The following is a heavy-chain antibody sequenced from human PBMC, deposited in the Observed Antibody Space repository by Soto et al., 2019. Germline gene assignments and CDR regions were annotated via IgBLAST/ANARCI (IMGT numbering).Heavy chain of an antibody. V-gene: IGHV4-30-4*01. J-gene: IGHJ4*02. Sequence: SETLSLTCTVSGGSIGSGNYYWSWIRQPPGKGLEWIGFICYSGSTYYSTSLKSRVTISVDTSKSQFSLNLSFVTAADTAVYYCATMGTPATGLYFFDYWGQGSLVTVS. CDR3: ATMGTPATGLYFFDY. CDR1: GGSIGSGNYY. D-gene: IGHD2-15*01. CDR2: ICYSGST.